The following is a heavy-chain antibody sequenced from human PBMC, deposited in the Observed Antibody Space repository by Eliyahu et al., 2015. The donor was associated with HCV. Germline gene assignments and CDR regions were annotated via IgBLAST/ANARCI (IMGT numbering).Heavy chain of an antibody. D-gene: IGHD6-19*01. CDR3: ASGGGGIAVTGTGGWFDP. Sequence: QVQLQESGPGLVKPSETLSLTCTVSGAXXXXSHWSWIRQPPGKGLEWIGYIHYSGSTNYNPSLKSRVTISIDTSKNQFSLNLTSVTAADTAMYYCASGGGGIAVTGTGGWFDPWGQGTLVTVSS. CDR2: IHYSGST. V-gene: IGHV4-59*01. J-gene: IGHJ5*02. CDR1: GAXXXXSH.